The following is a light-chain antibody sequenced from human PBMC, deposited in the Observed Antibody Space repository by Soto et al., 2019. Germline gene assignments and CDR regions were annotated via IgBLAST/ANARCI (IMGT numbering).Light chain of an antibody. CDR1: SSDVGDYDY. V-gene: IGLV2-14*01. J-gene: IGLJ3*02. Sequence: QSALTQPASVSGSPGQSITISCTGTSSDVGDYDYVSWYQQHPGKAPKLMIHEVRNRPSGVSNRFSGSKSGNTASLTISGLQAEDEADYYCSSYTSSNPWVFGGGTKLTVL. CDR3: SSYTSSNPWV. CDR2: EVR.